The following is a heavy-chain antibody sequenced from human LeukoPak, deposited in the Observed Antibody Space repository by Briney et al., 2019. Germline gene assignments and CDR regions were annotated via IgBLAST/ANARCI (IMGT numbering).Heavy chain of an antibody. J-gene: IGHJ5*02. D-gene: IGHD6-13*01. CDR3: ARDRALVSSITLPNLFNP. CDR1: GFTFSNYE. Sequence: GGSLRLSCAASGFTFSNYEMNWVRQAPGKGLEWVSYISSSGSTIYYADSVKGRFTISRDNAKNSLYLQMNSLRAEDTAVYYCARDRALVSSITLPNLFNPWGQGTLVTVSS. CDR2: ISSSGSTI. V-gene: IGHV3-48*03.